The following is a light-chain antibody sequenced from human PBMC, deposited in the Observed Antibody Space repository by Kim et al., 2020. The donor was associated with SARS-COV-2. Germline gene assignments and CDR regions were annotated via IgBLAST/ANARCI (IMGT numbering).Light chain of an antibody. CDR3: QAWDSSTWF. CDR2: RDY. V-gene: IGLV3-9*01. CDR1: NIVSRN. Sequence: SYELTQPLSVSVALGQTASITCGGNNIVSRNVYWYQQRPGQAPVLVIYRDYNRPSGIPERFSGSSSGNTATLTISRTQAGDEADYYCQAWDSSTWFFGGG. J-gene: IGLJ2*01.